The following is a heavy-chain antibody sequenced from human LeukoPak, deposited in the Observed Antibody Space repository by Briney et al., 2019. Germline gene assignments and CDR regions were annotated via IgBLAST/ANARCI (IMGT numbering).Heavy chain of an antibody. V-gene: IGHV3-66*01. CDR3: ARDREGPFAT. J-gene: IGHJ5*02. CDR2: IYRGGTT. CDR1: GFNFSSNY. Sequence: GGSLRLSCVASGFNFSSNYMSWIRQVPGKGPEWLSVIYRGGTTYYTNSVKGRFIISRDNSKNTPYLQMNSLRAEDTAVYYCARDREGPFATWAQETRVTVPS. D-gene: IGHD1-26*01.